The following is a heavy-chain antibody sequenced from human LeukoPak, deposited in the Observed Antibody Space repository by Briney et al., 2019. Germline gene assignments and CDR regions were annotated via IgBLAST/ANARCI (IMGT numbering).Heavy chain of an antibody. CDR3: ARADSSGFYFDY. V-gene: IGHV1-2*02. D-gene: IGHD3-22*01. CDR1: GYTFTGYY. Sequence: ASVKVSCKASGYTFTGYYIHWVRQAPGQGLEWMGWINPNSGGTNYAQKFQGRVTMTRDTSISTAYMELSRLRSDDTAVYYCARADSSGFYFDYWGQGTLVTVSS. J-gene: IGHJ4*02. CDR2: INPNSGGT.